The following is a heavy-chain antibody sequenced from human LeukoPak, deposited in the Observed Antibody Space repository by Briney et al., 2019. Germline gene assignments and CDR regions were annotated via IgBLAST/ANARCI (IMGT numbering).Heavy chain of an antibody. CDR3: ARALVVVPAADNWFDP. Sequence: ASVKVSCKVSGYTLTELSMHWVRQAPGKGLEWMGGFDPEDGETIYAQKFQGRVTMTEDTSTDTAYMELSSLRSEDTAVYYCARALVVVPAADNWFDPWGQGTLVTVSS. CDR1: GYTLTELS. D-gene: IGHD2-2*01. V-gene: IGHV1-24*01. CDR2: FDPEDGET. J-gene: IGHJ5*02.